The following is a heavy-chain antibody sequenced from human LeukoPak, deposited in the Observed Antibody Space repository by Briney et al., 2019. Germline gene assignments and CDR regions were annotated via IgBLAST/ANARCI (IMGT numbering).Heavy chain of an antibody. Sequence: ASVKVSCKASGGTFSSYAISWVRQAPGQGLEWMGGIIPIFGTANYAQKFQGRVTITAGESTSTAYMELSSLRSEDTAVYYCARDRPYIAVAGTFGAFDIWGQGTMVTVSS. CDR3: ARDRPYIAVAGTFGAFDI. D-gene: IGHD6-19*01. CDR1: GGTFSSYA. V-gene: IGHV1-69*13. CDR2: IIPIFGTA. J-gene: IGHJ3*02.